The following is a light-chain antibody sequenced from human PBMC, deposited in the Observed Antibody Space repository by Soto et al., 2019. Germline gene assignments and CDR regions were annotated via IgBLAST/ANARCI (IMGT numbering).Light chain of an antibody. CDR1: RDISTW. CDR2: EAS. CDR3: QEYSRD. Sequence: DIHMTQSPSTLSASVGDRVTITCRASRDISTWLAWYQQKPGKAPKVLIYEASNLESGVPSRFSGSGSGTEFTLTISSLQPDDFATYYCQEYSRDFGGGTRVEIK. V-gene: IGKV1-5*01. J-gene: IGKJ4*01.